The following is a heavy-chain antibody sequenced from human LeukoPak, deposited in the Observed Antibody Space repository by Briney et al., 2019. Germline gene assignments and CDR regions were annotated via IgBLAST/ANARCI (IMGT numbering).Heavy chain of an antibody. D-gene: IGHD3-10*01. CDR1: GFTFSSYA. CDR3: ANPPCLWFGELSPTPDY. Sequence: GGSLRLSCAASGFTFSSYAMSWVRQAPGKGLEWVSAISGSGGSTYYADSVKGRFTISRDNSKNTLYLQMNSLRAEDTAVYYCANPPCLWFGELSPTPDYWGQGTLVTVSS. CDR2: ISGSGGST. J-gene: IGHJ4*02. V-gene: IGHV3-23*01.